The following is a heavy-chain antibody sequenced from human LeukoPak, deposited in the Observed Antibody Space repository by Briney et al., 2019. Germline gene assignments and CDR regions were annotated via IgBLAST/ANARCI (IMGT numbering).Heavy chain of an antibody. CDR3: AREQRTFDY. CDR2: IKPDGGEQ. V-gene: IGHV3-7*03. Sequence: GGSLRLSCAASGFTFSSYSMNWVRQAPGKGLEWVANIKPDGGEQYYVDSVKGRFTISRDNADNSLYLQLSSLGGEDTAVYYCAREQRTFDYWGQGILVTVSS. CDR1: GFTFSSYS. J-gene: IGHJ4*02.